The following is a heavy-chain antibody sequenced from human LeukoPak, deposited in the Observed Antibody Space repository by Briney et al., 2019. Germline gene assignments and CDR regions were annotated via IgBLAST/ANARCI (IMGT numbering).Heavy chain of an antibody. CDR1: GGSFSGYY. Sequence: SETLSLTCAVYGGSFSGYYWSWIRQPPGKGLEWIGEINHSGSTNYNPSLKSRVTISVDTSKNQFSLKLSSVTAADTAVYYCASRGYSYGLRRDVDYWGQGTLVIVSS. J-gene: IGHJ4*02. CDR2: INHSGST. V-gene: IGHV4-34*01. CDR3: ASRGYSYGLRRDVDY. D-gene: IGHD5-18*01.